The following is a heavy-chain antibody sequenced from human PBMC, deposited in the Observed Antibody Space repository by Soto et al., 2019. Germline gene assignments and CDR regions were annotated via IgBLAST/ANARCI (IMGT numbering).Heavy chain of an antibody. CDR1: GYTFTSYG. Sequence: ASVKVSCKASGYTFTSYGISWVRQAPGQGLEWMGWISAYNGNTNYAQKLQGRVTMTTDTSTSTAYMELRSLRSDDTAVYYCARDRASIAAAGLFHYWGQGTLVTVYS. CDR3: ARDRASIAAAGLFHY. J-gene: IGHJ4*02. CDR2: ISAYNGNT. V-gene: IGHV1-18*04. D-gene: IGHD6-13*01.